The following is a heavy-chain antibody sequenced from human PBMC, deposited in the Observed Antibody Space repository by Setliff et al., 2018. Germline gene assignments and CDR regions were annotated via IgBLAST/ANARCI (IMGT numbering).Heavy chain of an antibody. CDR2: IYTSGAT. D-gene: IGHD2-21*01. CDR1: GASLSSGSYY. CDR3: AKEYVVNSFVSNSHQHYGLDV. Sequence: SETLSLTCSVSGASLSSGSYYWSWIRQSAGKGLEWIGRIYTSGATTYSPSLKSRVSISADTSKNLFSLRLKSVTAADTAVYYCAKEYVVNSFVSNSHQHYGLDVWGQGTTVTVSS. J-gene: IGHJ6*02. V-gene: IGHV4-61*02.